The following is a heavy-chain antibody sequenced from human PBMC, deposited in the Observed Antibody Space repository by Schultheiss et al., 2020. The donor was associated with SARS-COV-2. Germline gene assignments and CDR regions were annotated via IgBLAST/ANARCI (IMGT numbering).Heavy chain of an antibody. J-gene: IGHJ6*02. D-gene: IGHD5-24*01. CDR3: ARVGSWLQFYYYGMDV. CDR2: IYYSGST. V-gene: IGHV4-59*12. Sequence: SETLSLTCTVSGGSISSYYWSWIRQPPGKGLEWIGYIYYSGSTYYNPSLKSRVTISVDTSKNQFSLKLSSVTAADTAVYYCARVGSWLQFYYYGMDVWGQGTTVTVSS. CDR1: GGSISSYY.